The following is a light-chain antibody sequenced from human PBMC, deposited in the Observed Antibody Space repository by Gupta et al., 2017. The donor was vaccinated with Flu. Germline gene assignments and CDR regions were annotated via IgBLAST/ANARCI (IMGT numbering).Light chain of an antibody. V-gene: IGLV2-8*01. Sequence: QSFITSGTGTSSDGGGYHYVSWYQQHPGKAHKLMIFEVSKRPSGVPDRFSGSKSGNTAALTVSGLQAEDEADYYCSAYASSNIVFGTGTKVTVL. CDR1: SSDGGGYHY. CDR2: EVS. J-gene: IGLJ1*01. CDR3: SAYASSNIV.